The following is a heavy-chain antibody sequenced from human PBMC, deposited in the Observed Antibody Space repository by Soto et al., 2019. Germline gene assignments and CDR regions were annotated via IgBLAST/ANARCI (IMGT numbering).Heavy chain of an antibody. J-gene: IGHJ6*02. CDR2: IIPIFGTA. D-gene: IGHD6-19*01. CDR1: RVAFCKFI. V-gene: IGHV1-69*01. Sequence: QAQLEQSGGEVKKPGSSVTVSCKASRVAFCKFIVTWVRQAPGLGLEWVGGIIPIFGTANYAQKFQGRVTITADESTSTSYMEVNNLRSEDTAVYYCATVRYSSPMGYYYGMDVWGQGTTVTVAS. CDR3: ATVRYSSPMGYYYGMDV.